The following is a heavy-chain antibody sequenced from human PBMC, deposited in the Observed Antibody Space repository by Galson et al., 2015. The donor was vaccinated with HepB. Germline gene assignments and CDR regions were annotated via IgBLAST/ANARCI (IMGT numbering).Heavy chain of an antibody. D-gene: IGHD2-2*01. CDR3: ARGDIVVLPTTMPPYYGMDV. V-gene: IGHV1-69*13. J-gene: IGHJ6*02. CDR1: AYTFSSHG. CDR2: IIPLFDIT. Sequence: SVKVSCKASAYTFSSHGLSWVRQAPGQGLEWMGWIIPLFDITNYAQNFQDRVTLSADESTSTVYMELSSLRSEDTAMYYCARGDIVVLPTTMPPYYGMDVWGQGTTVTVSS.